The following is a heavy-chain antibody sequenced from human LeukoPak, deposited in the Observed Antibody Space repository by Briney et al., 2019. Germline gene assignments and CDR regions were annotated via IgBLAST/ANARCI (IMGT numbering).Heavy chain of an antibody. D-gene: IGHD3-9*01. CDR3: ARGSRVLRYFDWLSSGAFDI. J-gene: IGHJ3*02. CDR1: GGSFSGYY. V-gene: IGHV4-34*01. Sequence: SETLSLTCAVYGGSFSGYYWSWIRQPPAKGLEWIGEINHSGSTNYNPSLKSRVTISVDTSKNQFSLKLSSVTAADTAVYYCARGSRVLRYFDWLSSGAFDIWGQGTMVTVSS. CDR2: INHSGST.